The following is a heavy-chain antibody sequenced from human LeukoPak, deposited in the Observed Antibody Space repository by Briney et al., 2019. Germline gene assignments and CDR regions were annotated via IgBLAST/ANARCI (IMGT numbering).Heavy chain of an antibody. J-gene: IGHJ4*02. Sequence: AGSLRLSCAASGFTFSSYTFYWFRQAPGKGLEWVASVSVEGIGRYFPGSVEGRFAISRDDSKKSVFLQMSNLRPEDTAVYFCATVTKVDFNYWGQGTLVTVSS. V-gene: IGHV3-30*09. CDR2: VSVEGIGR. D-gene: IGHD4-11*01. CDR3: ATVTKVDFNY. CDR1: GFTFSSYT.